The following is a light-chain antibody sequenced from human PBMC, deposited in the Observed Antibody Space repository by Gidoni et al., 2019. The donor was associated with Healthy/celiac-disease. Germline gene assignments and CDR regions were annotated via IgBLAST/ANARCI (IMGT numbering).Light chain of an antibody. J-gene: IGKJ2*01. CDR2: WAS. CDR1: HSVLYRSNNKNY. Sequence: IVMTQFPHSLAVSLGERDTIHCKSSHSVLYRSNNKNYLAWYQQKPGQPPKLLIYWASTRESGVPDRFSGSGSGTDFTLTICSLQAEDVAVYYCQQYYSTQYTFGQGTKLEIK. V-gene: IGKV4-1*01. CDR3: QQYYSTQYT.